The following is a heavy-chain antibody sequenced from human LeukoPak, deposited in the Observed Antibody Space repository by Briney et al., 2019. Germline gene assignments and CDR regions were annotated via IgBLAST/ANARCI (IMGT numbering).Heavy chain of an antibody. CDR2: IKQDGRGK. CDR3: ARSQTDYRKYYFDY. Sequence: GGSLILSCAASGFTFKDHWMNWVRQTPEKGLEWVANIKQDGRGKYYVDSVKGRFTISRDNAENSLFLQMNSLRAEDTAIYYCARSQTDYRKYYFDYWGQGVLVTVSS. J-gene: IGHJ4*02. D-gene: IGHD4/OR15-4a*01. CDR1: GFTFKDHW. V-gene: IGHV3-7*03.